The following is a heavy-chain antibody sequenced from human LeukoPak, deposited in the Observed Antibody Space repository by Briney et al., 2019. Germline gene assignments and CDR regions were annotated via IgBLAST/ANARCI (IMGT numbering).Heavy chain of an antibody. Sequence: ASVKVSCKASGGTFSSYAISWVRQAPGQGLEWMGGIIPIFGTANYAQKFQGRVTITADESTSTAYMELSSLRSEDTAVYYCARDQELGIDRYYFDYWGQGTLVTVSS. D-gene: IGHD7-27*01. CDR2: IIPIFGTA. V-gene: IGHV1-69*13. CDR3: ARDQELGIDRYYFDY. J-gene: IGHJ4*02. CDR1: GGTFSSYA.